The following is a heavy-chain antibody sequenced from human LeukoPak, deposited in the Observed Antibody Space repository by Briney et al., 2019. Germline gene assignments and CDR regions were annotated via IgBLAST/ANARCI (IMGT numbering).Heavy chain of an antibody. V-gene: IGHV4-59*01. CDR2: IYYSGST. D-gene: IGHD6-19*01. CDR1: GGSISSYY. Sequence: SETLSLTCTVSGGSISSYYWSWIRQPPGKGLEWIGYIYYSGSTNYNPSLKSRVTISVDTSKNQSSLKLSSVTAAGTAVYYCARGVFRGQWLVGDWGQGTLVTVSS. J-gene: IGHJ4*02. CDR3: ARGVFRGQWLVGD.